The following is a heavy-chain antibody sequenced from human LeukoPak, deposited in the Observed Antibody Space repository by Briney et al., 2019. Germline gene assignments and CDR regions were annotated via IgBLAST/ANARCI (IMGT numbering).Heavy chain of an antibody. J-gene: IGHJ4*02. V-gene: IGHV4-59*01. CDR3: ARYCSGGTCYGFDS. D-gene: IGHD2-15*01. Sequence: GSLRLSCAASGFTFSNAWMSWVRQAPGKGLEWVGHVYYTGSPNYNPSLRSRVTISLDTSKNQFSLKLSSVTAADTAVYYCARYCSGGTCYGFDSWGQGTLVTVSS. CDR1: GFTFSNAW. CDR2: VYYTGSP.